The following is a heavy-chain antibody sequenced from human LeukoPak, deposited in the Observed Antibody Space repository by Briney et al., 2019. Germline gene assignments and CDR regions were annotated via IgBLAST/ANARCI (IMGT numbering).Heavy chain of an antibody. V-gene: IGHV4-59*08. CDR2: IYYSGST. CDR3: ARVSTWDVVPAALRVGYAFDI. Sequence: SETLSLTCTVSGGSISSYYRSWIRQPPGKGLEWIGYIYYSGSTNYNPSLKSRVTISVDTSKNQFSLKLSSVTAADTAVYYCARVSTWDVVPAALRVGYAFDIWGQGTMVTVSS. D-gene: IGHD2-2*01. CDR1: GGSISSYY. J-gene: IGHJ3*02.